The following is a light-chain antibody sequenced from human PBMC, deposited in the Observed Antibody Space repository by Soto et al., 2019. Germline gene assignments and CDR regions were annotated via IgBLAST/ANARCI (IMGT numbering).Light chain of an antibody. CDR3: GTWDGSLNGCV. V-gene: IGLV1-51*01. J-gene: IGLJ3*02. CDR1: SSNIGSNY. Sequence: QSVLTQPPSVSAAPGQKVTISCSGSSSNIGSNYVNWYQQLPGTAPKVLIYDNNKRPSGIPDRFSGSKSGTSATLAINGLQTEDEADYYCGTWDGSLNGCVFGAGTKLTVL. CDR2: DNN.